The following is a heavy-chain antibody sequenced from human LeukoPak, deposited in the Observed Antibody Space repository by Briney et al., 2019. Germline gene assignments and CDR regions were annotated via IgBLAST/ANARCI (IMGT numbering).Heavy chain of an antibody. CDR3: ARGSGTRSWFDP. V-gene: IGHV4-59*01. D-gene: IGHD1-1*01. Sequence: SETLSLTCTVSGGSISSYYWSWIRQPPGKGLEWIGYIYYSGSTNYNPSLKSRVTISVDTSKNQFSLKLSSVTAADTAVYYCARGSGTRSWFDPWGQGTLVTVSS. CDR1: GGSISSYY. CDR2: IYYSGST. J-gene: IGHJ5*02.